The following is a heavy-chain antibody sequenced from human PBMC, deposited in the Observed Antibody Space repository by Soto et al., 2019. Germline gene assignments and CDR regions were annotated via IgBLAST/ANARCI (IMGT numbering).Heavy chain of an antibody. CDR3: AKDQGYSTSYYGYVDL. J-gene: IGHJ2*01. CDR1: GFTFDDYA. Sequence: EVQLVESGGGLVQPGRSLRLSCAASGFTFDDYAMHWVRQPPGKGLEWVSGITWNSGIIGYADSVKGRFTISRDNAKNSLYLHMNSLRPEDTALYYGAKDQGYSTSYYGYVDLWGRGTLVTVSS. V-gene: IGHV3-9*01. D-gene: IGHD6-13*01. CDR2: ITWNSGII.